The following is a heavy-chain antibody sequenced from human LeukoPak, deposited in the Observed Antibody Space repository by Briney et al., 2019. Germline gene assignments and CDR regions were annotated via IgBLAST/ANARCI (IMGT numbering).Heavy chain of an antibody. D-gene: IGHD3-10*02. CDR1: GFIFSSYG. Sequence: AQSLRLSCAASGFIFSSYGMHWVRQAPPKGQEGVAFIRYDGSDKYYVDSVKGRFTISRDNSKNTLYLQMNSLRAEDTAVYYCAKDVPTSWFDPWGQGTLVTVSS. V-gene: IGHV3-30*02. CDR2: IRYDGSDK. CDR3: AKDVPTSWFDP. J-gene: IGHJ5*02.